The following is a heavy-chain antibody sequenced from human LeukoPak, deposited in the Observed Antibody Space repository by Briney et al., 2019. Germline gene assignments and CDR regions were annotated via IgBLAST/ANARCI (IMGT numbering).Heavy chain of an antibody. V-gene: IGHV3-48*02. CDR2: IRTTAEGAKYA. D-gene: IGHD2-2*01. CDR1: GFSFTDYP. J-gene: IGHJ4*02. Sequence: PGGSLRLSCATSGFSFTDYPMNWVRQAPGKGLEWISNIRTTAEGAKYAYYADSVKGRVTISRDDGKNTLYLHMNSLRDDDTAVYYCARVSGRYCSSTSCQEIVKFDYWGQGTLVTVSS. CDR3: ARVSGRYCSSTSCQEIVKFDY.